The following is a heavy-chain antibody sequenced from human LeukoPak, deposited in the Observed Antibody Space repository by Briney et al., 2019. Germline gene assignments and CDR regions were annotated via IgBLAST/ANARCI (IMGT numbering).Heavy chain of an antibody. CDR2: IKQDGSEK. CDR1: GFTFSSYW. CDR3: ARVMRKHYYDSSGQKGRPDFDY. J-gene: IGHJ4*02. V-gene: IGHV3-7*01. Sequence: PGGSLRLSYAASGFTFSSYWMSWVRQAPGKGLEWVANIKQDGSEKYYVDSVKGRFTISRDNAKNSLYLQMNSLRAEDTAVYYCARVMRKHYYDSSGQKGRPDFDYWGQGTLVTVSS. D-gene: IGHD3-22*01.